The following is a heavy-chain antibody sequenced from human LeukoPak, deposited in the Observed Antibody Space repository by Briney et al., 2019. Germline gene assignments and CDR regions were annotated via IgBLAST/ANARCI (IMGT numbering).Heavy chain of an antibody. J-gene: IGHJ5*02. CDR2: INPSGSAT. CDR3: ARDISEGDYAWWFDP. Sequence: ASVKVSCKASGYSFTSHYMHWVRQAPGQGLEWMGLINPSGSATRYAQSFQGRVTMTRDLSTSTDYMELSSLRSDDMAVYFCARDISEGDYAWWFDPWGQGTLVTVAS. CDR1: GYSFTSHY. V-gene: IGHV1-46*01. D-gene: IGHD3-16*01.